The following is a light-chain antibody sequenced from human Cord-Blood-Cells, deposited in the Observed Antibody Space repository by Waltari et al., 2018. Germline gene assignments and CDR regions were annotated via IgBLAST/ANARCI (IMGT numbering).Light chain of an antibody. Sequence: EIVMTQSPATLFLSPGERAPLSSRASQSVSSYLAWYQQKPGQAPRLLIHDASNRATGIPARFSGSGSGTDFTLTISSLEPEDFAVYYCQQRSNWPLTFGGGTKVEIK. CDR1: QSVSSY. CDR3: QQRSNWPLT. J-gene: IGKJ4*01. V-gene: IGKV3-11*01. CDR2: DAS.